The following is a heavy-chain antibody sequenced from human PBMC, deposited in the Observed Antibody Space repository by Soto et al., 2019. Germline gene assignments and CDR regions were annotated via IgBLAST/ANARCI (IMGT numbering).Heavy chain of an antibody. D-gene: IGHD5-18*01. CDR3: ARSPEIVYSSGEAADY. V-gene: IGHV1-3*01. CDR1: GYTFTSYT. Sequence: GASVKVSCKASGYTFTSYTMHWVRQAPGQRLEWMGWINSGNGNTKYLQNLQGRVTITRDTSASTAYMELSSLRSEDTAVYYCARSPEIVYSSGEAADYWGQETLVTVSS. CDR2: INSGNGNT. J-gene: IGHJ4*01.